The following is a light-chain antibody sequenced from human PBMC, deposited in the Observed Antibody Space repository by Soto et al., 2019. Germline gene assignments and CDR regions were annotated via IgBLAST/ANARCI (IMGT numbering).Light chain of an antibody. V-gene: IGLV1-51*01. Sequence: QSVLTQPPSVSAAPGQKVTISCSGSSSNIGNNYVSWYQQLPGTAPKLLLYDNNKRPSGIPDRFSGSKSGTSATLGITGLQTGDEADYYCATWDNRLSAGVFGGGTKLTVL. CDR1: SSNIGNNY. CDR2: DNN. CDR3: ATWDNRLSAGV. J-gene: IGLJ2*01.